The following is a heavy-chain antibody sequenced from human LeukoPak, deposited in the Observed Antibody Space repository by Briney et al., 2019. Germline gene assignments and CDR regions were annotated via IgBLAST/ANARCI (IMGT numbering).Heavy chain of an antibody. D-gene: IGHD4-23*01. CDR1: GFSFSSYA. CDR3: ARDYGGSSPFDY. CDR2: ISYDGSNK. Sequence: GRSLRLSCAASGFSFSSYAMHWVRQAPGKGLEWVALISYDGSNKKYADSVKGRFTISRDNSKNTLYLQMNSLRAEDTAVYYCARDYGGSSPFDYWGQGTLVTVSS. J-gene: IGHJ4*02. V-gene: IGHV3-30*04.